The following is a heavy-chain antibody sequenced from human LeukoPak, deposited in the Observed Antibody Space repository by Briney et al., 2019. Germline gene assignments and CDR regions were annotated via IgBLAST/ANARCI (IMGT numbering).Heavy chain of an antibody. Sequence: KTSETLSLTCSVSGASIKNYFWSWIRQPPGKGLEWIGYIYTSGSTNYNPSLKSRVTISVDTSKNQFSLKLSSVTAADTAVYYCARIGSARHFDYWGQGTLVTVSS. CDR2: IYTSGST. D-gene: IGHD3-10*01. CDR1: GASIKNYF. J-gene: IGHJ4*02. CDR3: ARIGSARHFDY. V-gene: IGHV4-4*09.